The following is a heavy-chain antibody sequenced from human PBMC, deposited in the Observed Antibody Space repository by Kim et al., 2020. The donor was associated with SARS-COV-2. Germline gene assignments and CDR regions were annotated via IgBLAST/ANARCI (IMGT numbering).Heavy chain of an antibody. D-gene: IGHD3-22*01. CDR1: GFTFSSYG. CDR2: IWYDGSNK. V-gene: IGHV3-33*08. Sequence: GGSLRLSCAASGFTFSSYGMHWVRQAPGKGLEWVAVIWYDGSNKYYADSVKGRFTISRDNSKNTLYLQMNSLRAEDTAVYYCARGFYYYDSSGPGSWGQGALVTVSS. CDR3: ARGFYYYDSSGPGS. J-gene: IGHJ4*02.